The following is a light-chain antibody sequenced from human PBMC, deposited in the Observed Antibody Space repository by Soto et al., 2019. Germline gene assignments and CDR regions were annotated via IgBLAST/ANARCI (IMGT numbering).Light chain of an antibody. CDR1: QSVSSY. Sequence: EIVLTQSPATLSLSPGNRATLSCRASQSVSSYLAWYQQKPGQAPRLLIYDASNRATGIPARFSGSGSGADFTLAITSLGPEDFAVYSCQQRSNLPSPFRGGTKVEI. V-gene: IGKV3-11*01. J-gene: IGKJ4*01. CDR3: QQRSNLPSP. CDR2: DAS.